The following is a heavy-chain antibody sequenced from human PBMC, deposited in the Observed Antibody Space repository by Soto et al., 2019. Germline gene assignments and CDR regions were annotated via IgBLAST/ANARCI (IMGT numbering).Heavy chain of an antibody. CDR2: IYTSGST. J-gene: IGHJ3*02. V-gene: IGHV4-4*07. CDR3: PREGRITIFGVVIIRGDAVDI. CDR1: GGSISSYY. D-gene: IGHD3-3*01. Sequence: PSETLSLTCTVSGGSISSYYWSWIRQPPGKGMDWIGRIYTSGSTNYNPSLKSRVTMSLDTSKNQFALKLSSVTAADTAADYCPREGRITIFGVVIIRGDAVDIWGLGTMVTVSS.